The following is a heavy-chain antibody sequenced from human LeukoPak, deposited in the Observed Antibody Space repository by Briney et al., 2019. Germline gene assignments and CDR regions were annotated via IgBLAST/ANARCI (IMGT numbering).Heavy chain of an antibody. CDR2: IHPNTGGT. D-gene: IGHD2-21*02. J-gene: IGHJ4*02. CDR1: GYTFTDHY. V-gene: IGHV1-2*06. Sequence: ASVKVSCKASGYTFTDHYIHWVRQAPGQGLEWMGQIHPNTGGTNYAQNFQGRVTMTRDTSISTAYMELSRLRSDDTAVYYCARESGCGGDCYDSDYWVQGTLVTVSS. CDR3: ARESGCGGDCYDSDY.